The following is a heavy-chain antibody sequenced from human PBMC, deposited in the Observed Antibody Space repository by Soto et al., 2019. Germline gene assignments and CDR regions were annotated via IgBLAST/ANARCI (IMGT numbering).Heavy chain of an antibody. CDR3: ARDNRDFWSGCFDY. Sequence: HPGGSLRLSCAASGFSFSSYNMNWVRQAPGKGLQWVSYISSTSSRTIHYADSVKGRFTISRDNAKNSLYLQMNGLRDEDTAVYYCARDNRDFWSGCFDYWGQGTLVTVSS. CDR2: ISSTSSRTI. CDR1: GFSFSSYN. V-gene: IGHV3-48*02. D-gene: IGHD3-3*01. J-gene: IGHJ4*02.